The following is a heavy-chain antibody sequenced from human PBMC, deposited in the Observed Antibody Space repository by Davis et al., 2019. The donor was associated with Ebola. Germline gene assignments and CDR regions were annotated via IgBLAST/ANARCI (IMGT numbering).Heavy chain of an antibody. D-gene: IGHD1-26*01. J-gene: IGHJ3*02. Sequence: GGSLRLSCTAFGFTFGDYAMNWVRQAPGKGLEWVSTLGTSADTYYADSVKGRFTISRDNSKNTLYLQMNGLRVEDTAIYYCAKDTSNIWFDIWGQGTMVTVSS. CDR3: AKDTSNIWFDI. V-gene: IGHV3-23*01. CDR2: LGTSADT. CDR1: GFTFGDYA.